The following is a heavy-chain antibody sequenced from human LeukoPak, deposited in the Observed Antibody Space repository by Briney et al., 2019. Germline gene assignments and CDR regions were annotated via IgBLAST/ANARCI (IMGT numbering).Heavy chain of an antibody. D-gene: IGHD1-1*01. CDR3: ARVHNTSY. CDR1: GFTLNDYY. Sequence: GRSLRLSCAGSGFTLNDYYFNWLRQAPGKGLEWIAYISSSSRSVNYADSVKGRFTLSRDYAKNSVNLDMTSLRGEDTAIYYCARVHNTSYWGQGVLVTVSS. CDR2: ISSSSRSV. J-gene: IGHJ4*02. V-gene: IGHV3-11*04.